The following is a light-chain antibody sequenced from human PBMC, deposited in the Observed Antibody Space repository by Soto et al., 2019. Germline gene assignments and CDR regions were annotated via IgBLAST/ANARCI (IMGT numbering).Light chain of an antibody. CDR2: EVS. CDR3: SSTAGHNNLV. V-gene: IGLV2-8*01. Sequence: QSALTQSPSASGSPGQSVTISCTGTSSDVGGHKYVSWYQHHPGKAPKLMIYEVSKRPSGVPDRFSGSKSGNTASLTVSGLQAEDEAVYYCSSTAGHNNLVFGGGTKLTVL. J-gene: IGLJ3*02. CDR1: SSDVGGHKY.